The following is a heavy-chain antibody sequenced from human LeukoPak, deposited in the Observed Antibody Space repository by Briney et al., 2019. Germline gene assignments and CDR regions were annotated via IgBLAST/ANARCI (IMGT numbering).Heavy chain of an antibody. D-gene: IGHD3-16*02. CDR2: ITDSGGDT. V-gene: IGHV3-23*01. CDR1: GFTFSNYA. J-gene: IGHJ4*02. Sequence: GGSLRLSCAAPGFTFSNYAMSWVRQAPGKGLEWVSIITDSGGDTYYADSVKGRFTISRVNSKNTLYLQMNSLRVEDTALYYCVKGGGDSYPRGRIGDYWGQGTLVTVSS. CDR3: VKGGGDSYPRGRIGDY.